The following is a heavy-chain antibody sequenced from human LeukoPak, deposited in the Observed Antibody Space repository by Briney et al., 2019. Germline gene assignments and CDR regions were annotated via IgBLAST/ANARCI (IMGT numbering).Heavy chain of an antibody. D-gene: IGHD3-16*01. CDR2: ISAYNGNT. CDR1: GYTFTSYG. J-gene: IGHJ4*02. CDR3: ARDLGKTLPYYFDY. V-gene: IGHV1-18*01. Sequence: ASVKVSCKASGYTFTSYGISWVRQAPGQGLEWMGWISAYNGNTNYAQKLQGRVTMTTDTSTSTAYMELRSLRSDDTAVYYCARDLGKTLPYYFDYWGQRTLVTVSS.